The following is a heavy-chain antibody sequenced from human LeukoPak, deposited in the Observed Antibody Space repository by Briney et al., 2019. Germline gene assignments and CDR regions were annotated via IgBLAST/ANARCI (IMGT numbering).Heavy chain of an antibody. CDR1: GFTFDDYA. J-gene: IGHJ4*02. CDR2: ISWDSGSI. D-gene: IGHD4-17*01. Sequence: GGSLRLSCAASGFTFDDYAMRWVRHAPGKGPEWVSGISWDSGSIVYADSVKGRFTISRDNANNSLYLQMNSLRAEDTALYYCAKDIRDYGDYRVGPLFDYWGQGTLVTVSS. V-gene: IGHV3-9*01. CDR3: AKDIRDYGDYRVGPLFDY.